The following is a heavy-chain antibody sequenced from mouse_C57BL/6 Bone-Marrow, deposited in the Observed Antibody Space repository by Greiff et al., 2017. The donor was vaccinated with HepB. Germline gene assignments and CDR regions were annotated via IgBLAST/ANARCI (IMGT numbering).Heavy chain of an antibody. CDR3: VREETAQSTSY. Sequence: QVQLQQPGAELVKPGASVTMSCKASGYTFTSYWITWVKQRAGQGLEWIGDIYPGSGSTNYNEKFKSKATLTVDTSSSTAYMQLSSLTSEDSAVYYCVREETAQSTSYWGQGTTLTASS. CDR2: IYPGSGST. V-gene: IGHV1-55*01. J-gene: IGHJ2*01. D-gene: IGHD3-2*02. CDR1: GYTFTSYW.